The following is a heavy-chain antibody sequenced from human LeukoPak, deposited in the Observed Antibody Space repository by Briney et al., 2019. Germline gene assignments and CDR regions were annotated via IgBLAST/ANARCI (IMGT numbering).Heavy chain of an antibody. CDR1: GGTFSCYA. Sequence: SVKVSCQASGGTFSCYAIRWVRQAPGQGLEWMGRIIPILGIANYAQKFQGRVTITADKSTSTAYMELSRLRSEDTAVYYCARAYCSGGSCYSGSWGQGTLVTVSS. V-gene: IGHV1-69*04. CDR3: ARAYCSGGSCYSGS. D-gene: IGHD2-15*01. J-gene: IGHJ4*02. CDR2: IIPILGIA.